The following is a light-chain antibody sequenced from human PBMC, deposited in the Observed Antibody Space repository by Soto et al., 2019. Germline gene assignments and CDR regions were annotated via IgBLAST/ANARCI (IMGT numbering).Light chain of an antibody. Sequence: EIVMTQSPATLSVSPGERATLSCRASQSVSNNLAWYQQKPGQAPRLLIYGASTRATGIPARFSGSGSGTEFTLTISSLQSEDFAVYYCQQYNNWPVFGQGTKLEIK. CDR3: QQYNNWPV. CDR1: QSVSNN. V-gene: IGKV3-15*01. J-gene: IGKJ2*01. CDR2: GAS.